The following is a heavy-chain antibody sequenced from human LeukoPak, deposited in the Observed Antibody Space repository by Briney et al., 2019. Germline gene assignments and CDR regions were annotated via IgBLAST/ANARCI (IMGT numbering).Heavy chain of an antibody. CDR3: ARRGGRGSSYWFDP. D-gene: IGHD1-26*01. CDR1: GGPISNDY. V-gene: IGHV4-4*07. CDR2: IYTSGST. J-gene: IGHJ5*02. Sequence: PSETLSLTCTVSGGPISNDYRTWIRQPAGKGLEWIGRIYTSGSTNYNPSLKSRVAMSVDTSKNQFSLKLSSVTATDTAVYYCARRGGRGSSYWFDPWGQGTLVTVSS.